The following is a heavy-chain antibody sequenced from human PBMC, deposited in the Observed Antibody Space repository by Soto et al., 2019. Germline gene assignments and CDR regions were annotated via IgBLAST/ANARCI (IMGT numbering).Heavy chain of an antibody. CDR2: TFYRSKWYN. J-gene: IGHJ6*02. CDR1: GDSVSSNSAA. V-gene: IGHV6-1*01. Sequence: SQTLSLTCAISGDSVSSNSAAWNWIRQSPSRGLEWLGRTFYRSKWYNDYAVSVKSRMTINPDTSKNRFSLQLNSVTPEDTAVYYCAREGGNHYYYSGMEVWGQGTTVTVSS. D-gene: IGHD1-26*01. CDR3: AREGGNHYYYSGMEV.